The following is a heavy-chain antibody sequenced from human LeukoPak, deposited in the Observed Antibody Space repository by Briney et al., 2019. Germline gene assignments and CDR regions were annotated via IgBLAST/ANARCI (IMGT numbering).Heavy chain of an antibody. CDR2: IYYSGST. D-gene: IGHD4-17*01. CDR1: GGSISSSSYY. CDR3: ARLPATVTTYFDY. Sequence: SETLSLTCTVSGGSISSSSYYWGWILQPPGKGLEWIGSIYYSGSTYYNPSLKSRVTISVDTSKNQFSLKLSSVTAADTAVYYCARLPATVTTYFDYWGQGTLVTVSS. J-gene: IGHJ4*02. V-gene: IGHV4-39*01.